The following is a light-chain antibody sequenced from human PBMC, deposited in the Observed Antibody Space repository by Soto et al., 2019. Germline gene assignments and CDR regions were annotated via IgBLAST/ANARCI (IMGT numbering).Light chain of an antibody. V-gene: IGLV2-8*01. CDR3: TAYVGNDIWV. Sequence: QSALTQPPSASGSPGQSVTISCTGTSSDVGAYNYVSWYRQYPGKAPKLMIYEVTKRPSGVPDRFSGSKSGNTASLTVSGLQAEDEAEYYCTAYVGNDIWVFGGGTKLTVL. J-gene: IGLJ3*02. CDR1: SSDVGAYNY. CDR2: EVT.